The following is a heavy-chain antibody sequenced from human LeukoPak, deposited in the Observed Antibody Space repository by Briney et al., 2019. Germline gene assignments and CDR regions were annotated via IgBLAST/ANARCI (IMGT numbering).Heavy chain of an antibody. CDR1: GGSINAYY. CDR2: IYHSGST. D-gene: IGHD2-2*01. CDR3: ARVRGYCSSTICYRYYFDY. J-gene: IGHJ4*02. Sequence: SETLSLTCTVSGGSINAYYWSWIRQPPGKGLEWIGTIYHSGSTYYNPSLKSRVTISVDTSKNQFSLKLTSVTAADTAVYYCARVRGYCSSTICYRYYFDYWGQGTLVTVSS. V-gene: IGHV4-38-2*02.